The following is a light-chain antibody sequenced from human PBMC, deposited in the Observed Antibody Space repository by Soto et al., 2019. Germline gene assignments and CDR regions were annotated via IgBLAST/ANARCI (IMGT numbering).Light chain of an antibody. CDR3: ETWDSSLNTLL. J-gene: IGLJ2*01. CDR2: DNN. CDR1: SSNIENNY. Sequence: QSALTQPPSVSAAPGQKVTISCSGSSSNIENNYVSWYQQLPGTAPKLLIYDNNQRPSGIPDRFSGSKSGTSATLGITGLQTGDEADYYCETWDSSLNTLLFGGGTQLTVL. V-gene: IGLV1-51*01.